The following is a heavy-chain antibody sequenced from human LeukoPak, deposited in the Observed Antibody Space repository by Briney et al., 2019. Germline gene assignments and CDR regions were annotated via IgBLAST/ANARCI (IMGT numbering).Heavy chain of an antibody. D-gene: IGHD5-18*01. CDR2: MRSDESST. V-gene: IGHV3-30*02. J-gene: IGHJ4*02. Sequence: GGSLRLSCAASGFTFTKYGMHWVRQAPDKGPEWVAFMRSDESSTHYADSVKGRFAISRDNSKNMLYLQMNRLRSEDTAIYYCAKGAAGDTFFDSWGQGVLVTVSS. CDR1: GFTFTKYG. CDR3: AKGAAGDTFFDS.